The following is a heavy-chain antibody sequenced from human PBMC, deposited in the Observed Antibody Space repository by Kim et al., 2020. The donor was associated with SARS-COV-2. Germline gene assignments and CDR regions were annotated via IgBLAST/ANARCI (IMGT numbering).Heavy chain of an antibody. CDR1: GYTFTSYY. D-gene: IGHD3-22*01. CDR2: INPSGGST. Sequence: ASVKVSCKASGYTFTSYYMHWVRQAPGQGLEWMGIINPSGGSTSYAQKFQGRVTMTRDTSTSTVYMELSSLRSEDTAVYYCARDKTYYYDSSGYQRPDYYFDYWGQGTLVTVSS. J-gene: IGHJ4*02. V-gene: IGHV1-46*01. CDR3: ARDKTYYYDSSGYQRPDYYFDY.